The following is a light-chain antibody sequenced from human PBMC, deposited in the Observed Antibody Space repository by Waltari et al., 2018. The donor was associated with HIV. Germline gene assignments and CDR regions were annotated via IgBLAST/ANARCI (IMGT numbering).Light chain of an antibody. Sequence: QSALTQPPSPSGSPGPPVTIARTGTSSDVGGYNYVSWYQQYPGKAPKLMIYEVTKRPSGVPDRFSGSKSGNTASLTVSGLQAEDEADYYCSSYAGSNNYVVFGGGTRLTVL. CDR1: SSDVGGYNY. CDR2: EVT. J-gene: IGLJ2*01. CDR3: SSYAGSNNYVV. V-gene: IGLV2-8*01.